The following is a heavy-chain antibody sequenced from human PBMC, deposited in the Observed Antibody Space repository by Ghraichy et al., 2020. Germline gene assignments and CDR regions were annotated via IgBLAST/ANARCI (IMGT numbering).Heavy chain of an antibody. CDR1: GGSFSGYY. CDR2: INHSGST. J-gene: IGHJ4*02. D-gene: IGHD3-10*01. V-gene: IGHV4-34*01. Sequence: SETLSLTCAVYGGSFSGYYWSWIRQPPGKGLEWIGEINHSGSTNYNPSLKSRVTISVDTSKNQFSLKLSSVTAADTAVYYCARLFMVRGAVYYFDYWGQGTLVTVSS. CDR3: ARLFMVRGAVYYFDY.